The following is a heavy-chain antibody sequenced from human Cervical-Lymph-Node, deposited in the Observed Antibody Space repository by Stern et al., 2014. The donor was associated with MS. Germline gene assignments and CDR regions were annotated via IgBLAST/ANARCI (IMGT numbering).Heavy chain of an antibody. CDR2: IRSSVNFI. D-gene: IGHD2-15*01. V-gene: IGHV3-21*01. J-gene: IGHJ4*02. CDR1: GFTFNSFS. CDR3: ASDLPRYSSGD. Sequence: EDQLVESGGGLVKPGGSLRLSCEASGFTFNSFSMNWVRQAPGKGLKWVSYIRSSVNFIHYADSVRGRFTISRDNAKNSVYLQMNSLRAEDTAVYFCASDLPRYSSGDWGQGTLVIVSS.